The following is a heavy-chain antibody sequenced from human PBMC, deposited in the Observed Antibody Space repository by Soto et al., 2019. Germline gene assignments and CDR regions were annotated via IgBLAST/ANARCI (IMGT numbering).Heavy chain of an antibody. Sequence: EVQLVESGGGLVKPGGSLRLSCAASGFTFSSYSMNCVRKAPGKGLEWVSSISSSSSYIYYADSVKGRLTISRDKAKNSLYLQMNSLIAEDTAVYYCARAYCSGGRCYYFDYWGQGTLVTVSS. CDR1: GFTFSSYS. CDR2: ISSSSSYI. J-gene: IGHJ4*02. V-gene: IGHV3-21*01. CDR3: ARAYCSGGRCYYFDY. D-gene: IGHD2-15*01.